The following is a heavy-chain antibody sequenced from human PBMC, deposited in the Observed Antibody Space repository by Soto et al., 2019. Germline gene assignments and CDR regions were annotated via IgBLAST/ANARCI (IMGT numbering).Heavy chain of an antibody. V-gene: IGHV1-2*04. J-gene: IGHJ4*02. D-gene: IGHD3-22*01. CDR2: INPNSGGT. CDR3: ARHYDSSGYYSNFFDY. Sequence: ASVKVSCKASGYTFTGYYMHWVRQAPGQGLEWMGWINPNSGGTNYAQKFQGWVTMTRDTSISTAYMELSRLRSDDTAVYYCARHYDSSGYYSNFFDYWGQGTLVTVSS. CDR1: GYTFTGYY.